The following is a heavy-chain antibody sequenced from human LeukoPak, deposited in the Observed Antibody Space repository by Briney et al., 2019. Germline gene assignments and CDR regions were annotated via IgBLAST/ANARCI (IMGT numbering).Heavy chain of an antibody. CDR2: ISSGSTI. D-gene: IGHD6-19*01. CDR3: ARESIAVAGAPFDY. V-gene: IGHV3-48*03. Sequence: GGSLRLSCAAYGFTFSSYEMNWVRQAPGKGLEWVSYISSGSTIYDADSVKGRFTISRDNAKNSLYLQMNSLRAEDTAVYYCARESIAVAGAPFDYWGQGTLVTVSS. CDR1: GFTFSSYE. J-gene: IGHJ4*02.